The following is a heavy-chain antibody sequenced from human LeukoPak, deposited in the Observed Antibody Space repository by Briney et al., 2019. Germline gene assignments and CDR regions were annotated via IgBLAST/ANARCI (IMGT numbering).Heavy chain of an antibody. Sequence: SETLFLTCTVSGGSISSYYWSWIRQPPGKGLEWIGYIYYSGSTNYNPSLKSRVTISVDTSKNQFSLKLSSVTAADTAVYYCAKAELRSHAFDIWGQGTMVTVSS. J-gene: IGHJ3*02. D-gene: IGHD1-7*01. V-gene: IGHV4-59*01. CDR3: AKAELRSHAFDI. CDR2: IYYSGST. CDR1: GGSISSYY.